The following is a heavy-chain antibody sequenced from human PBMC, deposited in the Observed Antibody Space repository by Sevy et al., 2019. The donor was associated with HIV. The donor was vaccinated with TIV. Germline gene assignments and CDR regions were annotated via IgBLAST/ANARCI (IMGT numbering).Heavy chain of an antibody. Sequence: GGSLRLSCAASGFTFSRYDMHWVRQVTGKGLEWVAAIGTLHDTFYADSVKGRFTISRDSATKSLFLQMNSLRGGDTAVYYFARGDGGKGPGPDDAFDIWGQGTMVTVSS. V-gene: IGHV3-13*01. D-gene: IGHD3-10*01. CDR1: GFTFSRYD. CDR2: IGTLHDT. CDR3: ARGDGGKGPGPDDAFDI. J-gene: IGHJ3*02.